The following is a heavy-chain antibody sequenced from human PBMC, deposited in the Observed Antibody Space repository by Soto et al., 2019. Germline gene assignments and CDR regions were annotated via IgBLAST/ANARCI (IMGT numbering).Heavy chain of an antibody. CDR2: ISKSDYT. CDR3: ARNSSGVYGMDV. J-gene: IGHJ6*02. D-gene: IGHD6-25*01. Sequence: PGGSLRLSCTVSGFAFNNYGINWVRQAPGKGLEWVSSISKSDYTYYSDSVKGRFTISRDNAKNSLYLQMNSLRAEDTAVYYCARNSSGVYGMDVWGQGTTVTVSS. V-gene: IGHV3-21*01. CDR1: GFAFNNYG.